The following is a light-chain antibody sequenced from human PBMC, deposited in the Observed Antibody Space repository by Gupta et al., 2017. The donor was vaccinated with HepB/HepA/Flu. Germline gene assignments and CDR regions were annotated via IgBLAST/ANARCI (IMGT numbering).Light chain of an antibody. CDR3: QQTDTKPYT. CDR2: GIS. J-gene: IGKJ2*01. CDR1: QTISRY. Sequence: IQLTQSPSSLSASGGDRVTITCRASQTISRYLNWFQQKPGQAPNLLIYGISNLQSGVPSRFSGSGSGTDFTLSISSLQPEDFATYYCQQTDTKPYTFGQGTKLEI. V-gene: IGKV1-39*01.